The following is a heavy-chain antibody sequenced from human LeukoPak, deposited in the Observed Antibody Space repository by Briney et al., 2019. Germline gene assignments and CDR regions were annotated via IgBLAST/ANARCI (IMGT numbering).Heavy chain of an antibody. Sequence: PGGSLRLSCAASGFTFSNAWMSWVRQAPGKGLEWVGRIKSKTDGGTTDYAAPVKGRFTISRDDSINTLYLQMNSLKTEDTAVYYCTTGLITFGGVIVKDYWGQGTLVTVSS. V-gene: IGHV3-15*01. D-gene: IGHD3-16*02. CDR1: GFTFSNAW. J-gene: IGHJ4*02. CDR3: TTGLITFGGVIVKDY. CDR2: IKSKTDGGTT.